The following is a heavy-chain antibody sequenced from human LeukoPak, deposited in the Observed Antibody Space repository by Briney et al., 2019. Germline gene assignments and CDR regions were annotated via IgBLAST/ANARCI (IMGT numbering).Heavy chain of an antibody. CDR3: ARRRMGSGPELWFDP. D-gene: IGHD3-10*01. CDR1: GFTFRSYS. V-gene: IGHV3-21*01. J-gene: IGHJ5*02. Sequence: PGGSLRLSCGASGFTFRSYSMNWVRQAPGKGLEWVSSISSSSSYIYYADSVKGRFTISRDNAKNSLYLQMNSLRAEDTAVYYCARRRMGSGPELWFDPWGQGTLVTVSS. CDR2: ISSSSSYI.